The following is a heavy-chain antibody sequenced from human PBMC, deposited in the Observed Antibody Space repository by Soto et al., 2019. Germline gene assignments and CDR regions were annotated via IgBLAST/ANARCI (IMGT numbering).Heavy chain of an antibody. CDR1: GGSISSYY. J-gene: IGHJ4*02. V-gene: IGHV4-39*01. CDR3: ARRHTAMGYFDY. D-gene: IGHD5-18*01. CDR2: IYYSGST. Sequence: SETLSLTCTVSGGSISSYYWGWIRQPPGKGLEWIGSIYYSGSTYYNPSLKSRVTISVDTSKNQFSLKLSSVTAADTAVYYCARRHTAMGYFDYWGQGTLVTVSS.